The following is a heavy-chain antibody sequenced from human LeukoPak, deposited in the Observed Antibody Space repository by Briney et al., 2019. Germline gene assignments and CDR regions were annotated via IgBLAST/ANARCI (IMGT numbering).Heavy chain of an antibody. CDR2: IIGNGGST. Sequence: PGGSLRLSCAASGFTFSSYAMSWVRQAPGKGLEWVSSIIGNGGSTYFVDSVKGRFTISRDNAKNSLFLQMNSLRVEDTAIYYCARGYNHQIAAANDYWGQGALVTVSS. J-gene: IGHJ4*02. D-gene: IGHD6-13*01. CDR1: GFTFSSYA. V-gene: IGHV3-23*01. CDR3: ARGYNHQIAAANDY.